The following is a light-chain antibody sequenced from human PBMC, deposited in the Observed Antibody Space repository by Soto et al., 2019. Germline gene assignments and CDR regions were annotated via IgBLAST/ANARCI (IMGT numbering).Light chain of an antibody. J-gene: IGLJ1*01. CDR1: SSDVGGYNY. V-gene: IGLV2-11*01. CDR2: DVS. CDR3: CSYAGSFYV. Sequence: QSVLTQPRSVSGSPGQSVTISCTGTSSDVGGYNYVSWYQQHPAKAPKLMIYDVSERPSGVPDRFSGSKSGNTASLTISGLQAEDEADYYCCSYAGSFYVFGTGTKVTVL.